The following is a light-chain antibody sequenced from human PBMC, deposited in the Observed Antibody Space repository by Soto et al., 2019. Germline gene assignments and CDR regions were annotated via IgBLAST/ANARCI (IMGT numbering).Light chain of an antibody. Sequence: QSALTQPASVSGSPGQSITICCTGTSSDVGGYNYVSWYQQHPGSAPKLMIYDVSSRPSGVSNRFSGSKSGNTASLTISGLQAEDEADYYCSSYTSSFKLAVFGSGTKVTVL. CDR2: DVS. CDR1: SSDVGGYNY. V-gene: IGLV2-14*03. J-gene: IGLJ1*01. CDR3: SSYTSSFKLAV.